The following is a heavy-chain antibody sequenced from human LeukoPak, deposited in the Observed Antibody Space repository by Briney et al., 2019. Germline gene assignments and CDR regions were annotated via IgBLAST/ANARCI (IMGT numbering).Heavy chain of an antibody. Sequence: PGGSLRLSCAASGFTFSSYGMHWVRQAPGKGLEWVAFIRYDGSNKYYADSVKGRFTISRDNSKNTLYLQMNSLRAEDTAVYYCARVGRVSGSYSYWGQGTLVTVSS. J-gene: IGHJ4*02. CDR1: GFTFSSYG. V-gene: IGHV3-30*02. CDR3: ARVGRVSGSYSY. CDR2: IRYDGSNK. D-gene: IGHD1-26*01.